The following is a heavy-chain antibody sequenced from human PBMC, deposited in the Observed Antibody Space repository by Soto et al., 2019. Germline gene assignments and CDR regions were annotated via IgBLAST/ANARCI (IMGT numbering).Heavy chain of an antibody. CDR1: GYTFTSYG. CDR2: ISAYNGNT. J-gene: IGHJ5*02. CDR3: ARVGWDIVVVPAAPSPELWFDP. V-gene: IGHV1-18*01. Sequence: ASVKVSCKASGYTFTSYGISWVRQAPGQGLEWMGWISAYNGNTNYAQKLQGRVTMTTDTSTSTAYMELRSLRSDDTAVYYCARVGWDIVVVPAAPSPELWFDPWGQGTLVTVSS. D-gene: IGHD2-2*01.